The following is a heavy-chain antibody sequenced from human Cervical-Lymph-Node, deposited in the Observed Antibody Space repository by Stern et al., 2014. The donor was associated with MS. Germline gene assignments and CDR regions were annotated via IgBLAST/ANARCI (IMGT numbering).Heavy chain of an antibody. J-gene: IGHJ4*02. V-gene: IGHV7-4-1*02. Sequence: VQLEESGSELKKPGASVKVSCKASGYTFTSYAMHWVRQVPGQGPEWMGWINTNTGNPTYAQGFTGRFVFSLGTSISTAYLQISSLKAEDTAVYYCARGLRGTSGWQDHWGQGTLVTVSS. CDR2: INTNTGNP. D-gene: IGHD6-19*01. CDR3: ARGLRGTSGWQDH. CDR1: GYTFTSYA.